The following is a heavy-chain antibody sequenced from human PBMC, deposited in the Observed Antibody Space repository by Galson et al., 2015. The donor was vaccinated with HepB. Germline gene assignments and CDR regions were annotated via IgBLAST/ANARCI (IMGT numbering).Heavy chain of an antibody. CDR3: AKDDNGVEMATYLYGMDV. J-gene: IGHJ6*02. CDR2: ISYDGSNK. D-gene: IGHD5-24*01. V-gene: IGHV3-30*18. CDR1: GFTFSSYG. Sequence: SLRLSCAASGFTFSSYGMHWVRQAPGKGLEWVAVISYDGSNKYYADSVKGRFTISRDNSKNTLYLQMNSLRAEDTAVYYCAKDDNGVEMATYLYGMDVWGQGTTVTVSS.